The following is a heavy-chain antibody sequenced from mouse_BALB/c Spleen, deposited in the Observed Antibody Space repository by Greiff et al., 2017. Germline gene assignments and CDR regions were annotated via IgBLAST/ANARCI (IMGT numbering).Heavy chain of an antibody. CDR3: GRQSVDQACFAY. J-gene: IGHJ3*01. V-gene: IGHV5-12-1*01. Sequence: EVQLVESGGGLVKPGGSLKLSCAASGFAFSSYDMSWVRQTPEKRLEWVAYISSGCGSTYYPDTVKGRFTISRDNAKNTLYLQMSSLKSEDTAVYYCGRQSVDQACFAYWGQGTLVTVSA. CDR2: ISSGCGST. CDR1: GFAFSSYD. D-gene: IGHD3-2*02.